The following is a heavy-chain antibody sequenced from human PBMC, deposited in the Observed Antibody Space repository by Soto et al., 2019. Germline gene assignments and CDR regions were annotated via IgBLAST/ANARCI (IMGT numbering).Heavy chain of an antibody. CDR3: ATDVRIAAAGTPETYYYYGMDV. D-gene: IGHD6-13*01. J-gene: IGHJ6*02. Sequence: GASVKVSCTVSGYTLTELSMHWVRQAPGKGLEWMGGFDPEDGETIYAQKFQGRVTMTEDTSTDTAYMELSSLRSEDTAVYYCATDVRIAAAGTPETYYYYGMDVWGQGTTVTVSS. V-gene: IGHV1-24*01. CDR1: GYTLTELS. CDR2: FDPEDGET.